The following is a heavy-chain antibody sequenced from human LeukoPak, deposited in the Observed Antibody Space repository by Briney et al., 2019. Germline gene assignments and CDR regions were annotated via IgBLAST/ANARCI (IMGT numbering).Heavy chain of an antibody. CDR3: ARRGYCSSTSCYEYWFDP. CDR1: GGSISSSSYY. J-gene: IGHJ5*02. D-gene: IGHD2-2*01. CDR2: IYYSGST. Sequence: SETLSLTCTVSGGSISSSSYYWGWIRQPPGKGLEWIGIIYYSGSTYYNPSLKSRLTMSVDTSKNQFSLKLSSVTATDTAVYYCARRGYCSSTSCYEYWFDPWGQGTLVTVSS. V-gene: IGHV4-39*01.